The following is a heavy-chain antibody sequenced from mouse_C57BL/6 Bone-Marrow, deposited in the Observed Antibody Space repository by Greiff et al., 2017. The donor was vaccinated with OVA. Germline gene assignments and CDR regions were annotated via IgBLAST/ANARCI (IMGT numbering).Heavy chain of an antibody. J-gene: IGHJ4*01. Sequence: EVKLMESGAGLVKPGGSLKLSCAASGFTFSSYAMSWVRQTPEKRLEWVAYISSGGDYIYHADTVKGRFTISRDNARNTLYLQMSSLKSEDTAMYYCTRLLDAMDYWGQGTSVTVSS. D-gene: IGHD2-1*01. V-gene: IGHV5-9-1*02. CDR1: GFTFSSYA. CDR2: ISSGGDYI. CDR3: TRLLDAMDY.